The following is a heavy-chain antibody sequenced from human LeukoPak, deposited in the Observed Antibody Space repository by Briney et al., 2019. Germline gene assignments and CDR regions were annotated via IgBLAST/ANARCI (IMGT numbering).Heavy chain of an antibody. D-gene: IGHD3-10*01. CDR1: GFTFSNVW. CDR3: TTDRLWFGESIDY. V-gene: IGHV3-15*01. CDR2: IKSKIDGGTT. Sequence: GGSLRLSCATSGFTFSNVWMTWVRQAPGKGLEWVGRIKSKIDGGTTEYSAPVQGRFTISRDDSKNTLYLQMNSLKTEDTAVYYCTTDRLWFGESIDYWGQGTLVTVSS. J-gene: IGHJ4*02.